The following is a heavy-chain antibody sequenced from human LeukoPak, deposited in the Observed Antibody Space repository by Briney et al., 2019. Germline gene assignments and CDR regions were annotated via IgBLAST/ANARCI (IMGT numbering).Heavy chain of an antibody. CDR1: GGSISSYY. J-gene: IGHJ4*02. CDR2: IYTSGST. D-gene: IGHD5-24*01. Sequence: PSETLSLTCTLCGGSISSYYCHWIRQPAGKGLEWIGRIYTSGSTNYSPSLKSRVTMAVDTSKNQFSLKLSSVTAADTAVYYCARAQSWLGYVFDYWGQGTLITV. V-gene: IGHV4-4*07. CDR3: ARAQSWLGYVFDY.